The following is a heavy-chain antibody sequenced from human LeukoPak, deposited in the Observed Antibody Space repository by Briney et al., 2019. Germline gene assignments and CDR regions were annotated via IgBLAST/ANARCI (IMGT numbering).Heavy chain of an antibody. V-gene: IGHV4-39*01. CDR2: IYYSGST. J-gene: IGHJ5*02. CDR3: ARHALAAAGTEWFDP. Sequence: PSETLSLTCTVSGGSISSSSYYWGWIRQPPGKGLEWIGSIYYSGSTSYNPSLKSRVTISVDTSKNQFSLKLSSVTAADTAVYYCARHALAAAGTEWFDPWGQGTLVTVSS. CDR1: GGSISSSSYY. D-gene: IGHD6-13*01.